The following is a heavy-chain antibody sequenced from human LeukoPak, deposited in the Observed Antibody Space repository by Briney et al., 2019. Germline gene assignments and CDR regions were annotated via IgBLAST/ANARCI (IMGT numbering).Heavy chain of an antibody. D-gene: IGHD6-13*01. CDR1: GFTFSSYS. CDR3: ARGGYSSSWYHFDY. CDR2: IYSGGTT. Sequence: GGSLRLSCAASGFTFSSYSINWVRQAPGKGLEWVSVIYSGGTTNYADSVKGRFTISRDNSKNTLFLQMNSLRAEDTAVYYCARGGYSSSWYHFDYWGQGTLVTVSS. V-gene: IGHV3-53*01. J-gene: IGHJ4*02.